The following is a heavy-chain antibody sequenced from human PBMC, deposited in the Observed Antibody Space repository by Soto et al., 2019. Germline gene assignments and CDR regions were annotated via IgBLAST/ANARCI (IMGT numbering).Heavy chain of an antibody. V-gene: IGHV3-33*01. CDR1: GFTFSSYG. D-gene: IGHD6-6*01. Sequence: GGSLRLSCAASGFTFSSYGMHWVRQAPGKGLEWVAVIWYDGSNKYYADSVKGRFTISRDNSKNTLYLQMNSLRAEDTAVYYCARGNLVVRMGPELDYWGQGTLVTVSS. CDR3: ARGNLVVRMGPELDY. CDR2: IWYDGSNK. J-gene: IGHJ4*02.